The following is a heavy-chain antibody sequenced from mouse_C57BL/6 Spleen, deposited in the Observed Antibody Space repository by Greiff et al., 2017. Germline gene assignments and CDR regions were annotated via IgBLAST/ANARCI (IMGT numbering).Heavy chain of an antibody. CDR1: GYTFTDYY. J-gene: IGHJ4*01. CDR2: INPYNGGT. V-gene: IGHV1-19*01. CDR3: ASSYDGYPYAMDD. Sequence: EVQRVESGPVLVKPGASVKMSCKASGYTFTDYYMNWVKQSHGKSLEWIGVINPYNGGTSYNQKFKGKATLTVDKSSSTAYMELNSLTSEDSAVXYCASSYDGYPYAMDDWGKGTSVTVSS. D-gene: IGHD2-3*01.